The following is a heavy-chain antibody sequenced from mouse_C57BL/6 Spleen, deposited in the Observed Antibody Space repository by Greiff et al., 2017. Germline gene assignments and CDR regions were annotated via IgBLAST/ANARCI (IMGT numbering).Heavy chain of an antibody. CDR3: ARAAGQRGDLYAMDY. V-gene: IGHV1-69*01. CDR2: IDPSDSYT. D-gene: IGHD3-3*01. Sequence: VQLQQPGAELVMPGASVKLSCKASGYTFTSYWMHWVKQRPGQGLEWIGEIDPSDSYTNYNQKFKGKSTLTADKSSSTAYMQLSSLTSADSAVYCCARAAGQRGDLYAMDYWGQGTSVTVSS. J-gene: IGHJ4*01. CDR1: GYTFTSYW.